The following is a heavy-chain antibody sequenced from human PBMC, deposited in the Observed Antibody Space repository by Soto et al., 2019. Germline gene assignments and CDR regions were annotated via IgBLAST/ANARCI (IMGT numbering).Heavy chain of an antibody. CDR2: ISYSGST. CDR3: SRRAPEGFDR. V-gene: IGHV4-39*01. Sequence: SETLSLTCTVSGGSIYSSPYSWGWIRQSPGRGLEWLASISYSGSTFYNPSLKSRVTIFVHTSTNEFSLKLSSVTAADTALYYCSRRAPEGFDRWGQGTLVTASS. CDR1: GGSIYSSPYS. J-gene: IGHJ5*02.